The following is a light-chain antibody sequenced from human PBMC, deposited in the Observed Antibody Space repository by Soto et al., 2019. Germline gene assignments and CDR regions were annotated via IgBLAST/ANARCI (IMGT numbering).Light chain of an antibody. Sequence: DIQMTQSPSSLSASVGDRVTITCRASQSISNYLNWYQQKPGKAPKLLMFAASSLQSGGPSRFSGGGSGTDFTLTISSLQPEDFATYYCQQSYRTPRTFGQGTKVEIK. V-gene: IGKV1-39*01. CDR2: AAS. CDR1: QSISNY. J-gene: IGKJ1*01. CDR3: QQSYRTPRT.